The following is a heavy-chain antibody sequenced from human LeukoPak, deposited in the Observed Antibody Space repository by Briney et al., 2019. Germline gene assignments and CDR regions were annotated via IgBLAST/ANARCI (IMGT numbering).Heavy chain of an antibody. CDR2: ISGFNGQT. D-gene: IGHD2-8*02. J-gene: IGHJ6*04. CDR1: GYIFKSYG. CDR3: ARSGILVTGVRMDG. V-gene: IGHV1-18*01. Sequence: GASVKVSCKASGYIFKSYGVNWVRQAPGQGLEWVGWISGFNGQTDYGQRFQGRVTMTRDTSTSTAYMELRSLRSEDTAVYYCARSGILVTGVRMDGWGKGTTVIVSS.